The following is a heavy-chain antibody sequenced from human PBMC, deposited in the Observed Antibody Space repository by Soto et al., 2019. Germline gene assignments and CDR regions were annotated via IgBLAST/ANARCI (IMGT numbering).Heavy chain of an antibody. CDR2: VFYNGAT. D-gene: IGHD6-19*01. CDR3: ARELRYTAVAGGSDY. V-gene: IGHV4-39*02. J-gene: IGHJ4*02. CDR1: GGSISSSSYY. Sequence: QLQLQESGPGLVKPSETLSLICTVSGGSISSSSYYWGWIRQPPGKGLEWIGTVFYNGATQYNPSPKSRVTLPVDTSKHQFSLKLSSVTAADTAVYYCARELRYTAVAGGSDYWGQGTLVTVSS.